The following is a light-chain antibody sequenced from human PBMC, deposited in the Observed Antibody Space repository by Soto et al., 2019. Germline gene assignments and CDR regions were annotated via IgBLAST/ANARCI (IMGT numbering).Light chain of an antibody. V-gene: IGLV2-11*01. J-gene: IGLJ3*02. CDR1: SSDVGGYNY. CDR2: DVS. CDR3: CSYAGSYVWL. Sequence: QSALTQPRSVSGSPGQSVTISCTGTSSDVGGYNYVSWYQQHPGKAPKLMIYDVSKRPSGVPDRFSGSKSGNMASLTISGLQAEDEADYYCCSYAGSYVWLFGGGTKVTVL.